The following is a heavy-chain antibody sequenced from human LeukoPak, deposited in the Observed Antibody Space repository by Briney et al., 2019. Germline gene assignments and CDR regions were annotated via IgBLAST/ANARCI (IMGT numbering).Heavy chain of an antibody. V-gene: IGHV3-30*03. CDR2: ISYDGSNK. D-gene: IGHD6-19*01. CDR1: GFTFSSYG. J-gene: IGHJ5*02. Sequence: GGSLRLSCAASGFTFSSYGMHWVRQAPGKGLEWVAVISYDGSNKYYADSVKGRFTISRDSSNNTLSLQINSLRAEDTAVYYCARGSGSGWPLDRWGQGALVTVSS. CDR3: ARGSGSGWPLDR.